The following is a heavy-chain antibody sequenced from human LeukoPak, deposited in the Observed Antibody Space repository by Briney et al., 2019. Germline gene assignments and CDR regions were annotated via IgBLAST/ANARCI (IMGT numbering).Heavy chain of an antibody. J-gene: IGHJ4*02. D-gene: IGHD3-9*01. V-gene: IGHV3-23*01. CDR1: GFTFSSYA. CDR3: AKELRYFDWLGPYFDY. CDR2: ISGSGGST. Sequence: GGSLRLSCSASGFTFSSYAMHWVRQAPGKGLEWVSAISGSGGSTYYADSVKGRFTISRDNSKNTLYLQMNSLRAEDTAVYYCAKELRYFDWLGPYFDYWGQGTLVTVSS.